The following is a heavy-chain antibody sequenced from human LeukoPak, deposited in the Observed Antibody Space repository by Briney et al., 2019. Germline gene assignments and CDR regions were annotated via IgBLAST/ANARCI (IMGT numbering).Heavy chain of an antibody. CDR2: IHNAGRT. V-gene: IGHV3-53*01. J-gene: IGHJ4*02. D-gene: IGHD6-19*01. CDR3: ARDRGSYSSGWYYQD. CDR1: GFTVSSDY. Sequence: GGSLRLSCAASGFTVSSDYMSWVRQAPGKGLEWVSVIHNAGRTYYADSVKGRFTISRDNSKNTLYLQMNSLRAEDTAVYYCARDRGSYSSGWYYQDWGQGTLVTVSS.